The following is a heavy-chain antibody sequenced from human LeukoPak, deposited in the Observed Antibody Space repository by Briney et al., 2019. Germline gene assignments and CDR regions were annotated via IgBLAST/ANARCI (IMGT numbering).Heavy chain of an antibody. J-gene: IGHJ4*02. D-gene: IGHD6-13*01. CDR1: GGSISSGDYY. CDR2: IYYSGST. CDR3: ARDRSSSSWDRFDY. V-gene: IGHV4-30-4*01. Sequence: SETLSLTCTVSGGSISSGDYYWSWIRQPPGKGLEWIGYIYYSGSTYYNPSLKSRVTISVGTSKNQFSLKLSSVTAADTAVYYCARDRSSSSWDRFDYWGQGTLVTVSS.